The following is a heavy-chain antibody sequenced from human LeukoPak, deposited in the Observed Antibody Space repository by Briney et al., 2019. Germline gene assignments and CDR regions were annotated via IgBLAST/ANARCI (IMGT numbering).Heavy chain of an antibody. D-gene: IGHD1-26*01. V-gene: IGHV3-23*01. CDR3: ALNLVGATTRAFDI. Sequence: RPGGSLRLSCAASGFTFSSYAMSWVRQAPGKGLEWVSAISGSGGSTYYADSVKGRFTISRDNSKNSLYLQMNSLRTEDTALYYCALNLVGATTRAFDIWGQGTMVTVSS. CDR1: GFTFSSYA. J-gene: IGHJ3*02. CDR2: ISGSGGST.